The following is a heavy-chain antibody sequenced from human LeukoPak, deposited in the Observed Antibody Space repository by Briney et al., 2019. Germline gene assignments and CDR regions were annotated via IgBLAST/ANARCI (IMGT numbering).Heavy chain of an antibody. J-gene: IGHJ4*02. CDR2: IYYSGST. CDR3: ARGNYGSGSYVLDY. D-gene: IGHD3-10*01. Sequence: SETLSLTCTVSGGSISSSSYYWGWIRQPPGKGLEWIGSIYYSGSTYYNPSLQSRVTISVDTSKNQFSLTLSSVTAADTAVYYCARGNYGSGSYVLDYWGQGTLVTVSS. CDR1: GGSISSSSYY. V-gene: IGHV4-39*07.